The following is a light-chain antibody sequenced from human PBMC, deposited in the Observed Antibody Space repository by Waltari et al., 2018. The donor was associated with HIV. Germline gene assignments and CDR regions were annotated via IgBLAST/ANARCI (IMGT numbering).Light chain of an antibody. J-gene: IGLJ2*01. Sequence: QSVLTQPPSVSAAPGQKVTISCSGSSSNIGNNYVSWYQQLPGTAPKLLIYDNNKRPSGIPDRFSGSKSGTSATLGITGLQTWDDADYYCGTWDSSLSAYVVFGGGTKLTVL. CDR2: DNN. CDR3: GTWDSSLSAYVV. CDR1: SSNIGNNY. V-gene: IGLV1-51*01.